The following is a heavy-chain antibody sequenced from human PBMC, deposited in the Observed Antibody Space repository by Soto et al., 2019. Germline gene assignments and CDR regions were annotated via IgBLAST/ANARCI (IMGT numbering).Heavy chain of an antibody. V-gene: IGHV6-1*01. CDR1: GDSVPSNSAA. CDR3: ARDKGYSSGWTTAYYYDGMDV. D-gene: IGHD6-19*01. CDR2: TYYRSKWYN. J-gene: IGHJ6*01. Sequence: PSQTLSLTCALSGDSVPSNSAAWNWIRQSPSRGLEWLGRTYYRSKWYNDYAVSVKSRITINPDTSKNQFSLQLNSVTPEDTAVYYCARDKGYSSGWTTAYYYDGMDVWGQGTTVTVSS.